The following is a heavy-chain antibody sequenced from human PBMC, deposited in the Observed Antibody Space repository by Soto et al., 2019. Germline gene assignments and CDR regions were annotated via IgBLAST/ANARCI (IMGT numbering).Heavy chain of an antibody. Sequence: EMQLLESGGGLVQPGGSLRLSCAASGFTFSSFAMSWVRQAPGKGLDWVSAISGSGGSTYSADSVKGRFTISRDNSKNTLYLQMSSLRGEDTAVYYCVKPSGWYPDYWGQGTHVTVSS. D-gene: IGHD6-19*01. V-gene: IGHV3-23*01. CDR1: GFTFSSFA. CDR2: ISGSGGST. CDR3: VKPSGWYPDY. J-gene: IGHJ4*02.